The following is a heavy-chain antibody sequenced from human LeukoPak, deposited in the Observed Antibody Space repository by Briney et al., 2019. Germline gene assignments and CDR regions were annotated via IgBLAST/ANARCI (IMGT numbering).Heavy chain of an antibody. CDR3: ARVRYFDWLSPSYFDY. CDR2: VKQDGSEK. J-gene: IGHJ4*02. CDR1: GFSFSSQN. D-gene: IGHD3-9*01. V-gene: IGHV3-7*01. Sequence: GGSLRLSCAASGFSFSSQNMNWVRQAPGKGLEWVANVKQDGSEKYYVDSVKGRFTISRDNAKNSLYLQMNSLRAEDTAVYYCARVRYFDWLSPSYFDYWGQGTLVTVSS.